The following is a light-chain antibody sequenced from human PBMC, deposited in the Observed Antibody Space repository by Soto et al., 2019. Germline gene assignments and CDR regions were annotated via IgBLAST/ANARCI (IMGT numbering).Light chain of an antibody. CDR2: EVS. V-gene: IGLV2-8*01. Sequence: QSALTQPPSASGSPGQSVTISCTGTSSDVGGYNYVSWYQQHPGKAPKFTIYEVSKRPSGVPDRFSGSKSGNTASLTVSGLQAEDEADYYCSSYAGSNNFVFGTGTKLTVL. CDR1: SSDVGGYNY. J-gene: IGLJ1*01. CDR3: SSYAGSNNFV.